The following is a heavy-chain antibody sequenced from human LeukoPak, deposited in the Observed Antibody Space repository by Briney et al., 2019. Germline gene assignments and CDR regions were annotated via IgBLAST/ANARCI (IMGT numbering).Heavy chain of an antibody. D-gene: IGHD3-10*01. CDR3: AKNRITMVRGVIRGDAFDI. V-gene: IGHV3-23*01. CDR1: GFTFSNFW. Sequence: GGSLRLSCAASGFTFSNFWMNWVRQAPGKGLEWVSAISGSGGSTYYADSVKGRFTISRDNSKNTLYLQMNSLRAEDTAVYYCAKNRITMVRGVIRGDAFDIWGQGTMVTVSS. CDR2: ISGSGGST. J-gene: IGHJ3*02.